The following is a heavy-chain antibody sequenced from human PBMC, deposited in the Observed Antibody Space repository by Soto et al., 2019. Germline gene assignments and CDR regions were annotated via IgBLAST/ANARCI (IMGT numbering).Heavy chain of an antibody. D-gene: IGHD3-22*01. CDR1: GFTFSSYG. J-gene: IGHJ2*01. V-gene: IGHV3-33*01. CDR2: IWYDGGNK. CDR3: ARDPRWYYDSSGYYEQEDWYFDL. Sequence: GGSLRLSCAASGFTFSSYGMHWVRQAPGKGLEWVAVIWYDGGNKYYADSVKGRFTISRDNSKNTLYLQMNSLRAEDTAVYYCARDPRWYYDSSGYYEQEDWYFDLWGRGTLVTV.